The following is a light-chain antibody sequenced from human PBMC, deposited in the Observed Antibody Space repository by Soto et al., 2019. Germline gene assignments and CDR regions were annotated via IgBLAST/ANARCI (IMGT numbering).Light chain of an antibody. CDR3: LLTYPTANV. V-gene: IGLV7-43*01. CDR2: RTT. J-gene: IGLJ1*01. Sequence: QAVVTQEPSLTVSPGETVTLTCASSIGAVTSGDYPTWFQQKPGQAPRALIYRTTNTPSWTPARFSGSLRGGKAVLTLSGVEPEDEDDYSCLLTYPTANVFGTGTKLTVL. CDR1: IGAVTSGDY.